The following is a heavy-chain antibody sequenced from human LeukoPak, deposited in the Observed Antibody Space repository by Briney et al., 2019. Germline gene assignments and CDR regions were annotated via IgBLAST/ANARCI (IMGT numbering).Heavy chain of an antibody. CDR2: ITTTGTTT. D-gene: IGHD3-22*01. V-gene: IGHV3-23*01. Sequence: PGGSLRLSCTASGFTFSSSIVSWVRQAPGKGLEWVSVITTTGTTTYYADFVKGRLTISRDNSKNTLFLEMNSLRAEDTAVYYCAKHKYSDTSGRLFDYWGQGALVTVSS. CDR3: AKHKYSDTSGRLFDY. J-gene: IGHJ4*02. CDR1: GFTFSSSI.